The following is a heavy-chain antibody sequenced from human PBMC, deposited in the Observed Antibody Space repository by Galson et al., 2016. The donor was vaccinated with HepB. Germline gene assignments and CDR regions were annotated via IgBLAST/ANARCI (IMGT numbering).Heavy chain of an antibody. J-gene: IGHJ4*02. CDR1: GFTFRFYW. V-gene: IGHV3-7*03. Sequence: SLRLSCAASGFTFRFYWMSWVRQAPEKGLEWVANIKPGGSENYYVDSVKGRFTISRDNAKNSLYLQMNSLRAEDTAVYYCATLDWGVGQPIRDNWGQGILVSVSS. CDR3: ATLDWGVGQPIRDN. CDR2: IKPGGSEN. D-gene: IGHD3/OR15-3a*01.